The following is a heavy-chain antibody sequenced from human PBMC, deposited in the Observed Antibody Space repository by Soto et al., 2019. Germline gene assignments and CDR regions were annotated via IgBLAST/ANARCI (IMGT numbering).Heavy chain of an antibody. V-gene: IGHV1-46*01. J-gene: IGHJ4*02. D-gene: IGHD5-12*01. CDR2: INPSGGST. CDR1: GYTFTSYY. CDR3: ARDRAEMATTPLYYFDY. Sequence: ASVKVFCKASGYTFTSYYMHWVRQAPGQGLEWMGIINPSGGSTSYAQKFQGRVTMTRDTSTSTVYMELSSLRSEDTAVYYCARDRAEMATTPLYYFDYWGQGTLVTVSS.